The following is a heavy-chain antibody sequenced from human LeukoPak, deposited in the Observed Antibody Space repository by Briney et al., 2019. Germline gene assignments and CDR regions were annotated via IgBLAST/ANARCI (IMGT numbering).Heavy chain of an antibody. CDR3: ARDPPAVRTNTYA. CDR1: GFIFSSYA. Sequence: GGSLRLSCAASGFIFSSYAMNWVRQAPGKGLEWVSLIYSGGDTYYADSVKGRFTISRDHSKNTLYLQMNSLRVEDTAVYYCARDPPAVRTNTYAWGQGTLVTVSS. CDR2: IYSGGDT. J-gene: IGHJ5*02. D-gene: IGHD1-7*01. V-gene: IGHV3-66*01.